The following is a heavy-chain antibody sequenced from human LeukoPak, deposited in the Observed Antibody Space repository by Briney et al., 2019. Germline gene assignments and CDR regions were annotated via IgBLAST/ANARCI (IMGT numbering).Heavy chain of an antibody. V-gene: IGHV3-23*01. CDR2: ISGSGGST. D-gene: IGHD2-2*01. Sequence: PGGSLRLSCAASGFTFSSYAMSWVRQAPGKGLEWVSAISGSGGSTYYADSVKGRFTISRDNAKNSLYLQMNSLRGEDTAVYYCARDPPARVPPDYYYYMDVWGKGTTVTVSS. CDR1: GFTFSSYA. CDR3: ARDPPARVPPDYYYYMDV. J-gene: IGHJ6*03.